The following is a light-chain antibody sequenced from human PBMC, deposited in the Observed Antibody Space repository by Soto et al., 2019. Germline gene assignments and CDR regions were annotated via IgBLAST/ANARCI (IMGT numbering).Light chain of an antibody. CDR2: AAS. J-gene: IGKJ2*01. Sequence: DIQMTQSPTSLSASVGDRVTITCRASQTINSNLNWYQQRPGRAPKFLIYAASSLQSGVPSRFSGSGSGTDFTLTISNLQPDDFASYYCQQSYNYPYTFGQGTKVDIK. V-gene: IGKV1-39*01. CDR3: QQSYNYPYT. CDR1: QTINSN.